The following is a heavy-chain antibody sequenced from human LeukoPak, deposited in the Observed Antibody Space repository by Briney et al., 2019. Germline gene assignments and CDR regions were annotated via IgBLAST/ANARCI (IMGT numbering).Heavy chain of an antibody. CDR2: INHSGST. V-gene: IGHV4-34*01. J-gene: IGHJ4*02. Sequence: SGTLSLTCAVYGGSFSGYYWSWIRQPPGKGLEWIGEINHSGSTNYNPSLKSRVTISVDTSKNQFSLKLSSVTAADTAVYYCAKPSSSWYFFFDYWGQGTLVTVSS. CDR1: GGSFSGYY. CDR3: AKPSSSWYFFFDY. D-gene: IGHD6-13*01.